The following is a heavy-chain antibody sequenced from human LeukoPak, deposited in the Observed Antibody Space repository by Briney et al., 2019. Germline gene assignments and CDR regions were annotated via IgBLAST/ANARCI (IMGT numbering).Heavy chain of an antibody. D-gene: IGHD2-8*01. CDR3: ANNGVSPNYYYGMNV. Sequence: HAGGSLRLSCAASGFTFSSYAMHWVRQAPGKGLEWVAVIWYDGSNIHYADSVQGRFTISRDSSKNTLYLQMNSLRAEDTGVYYCANNGVSPNYYYGMNVWGQGTTVTVSS. CDR2: IWYDGSNI. CDR1: GFTFSSYA. V-gene: IGHV3-33*08. J-gene: IGHJ6*02.